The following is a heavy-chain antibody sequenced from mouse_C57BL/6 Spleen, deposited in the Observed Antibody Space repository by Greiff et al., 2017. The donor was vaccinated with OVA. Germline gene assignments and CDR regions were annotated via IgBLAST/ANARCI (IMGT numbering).Heavy chain of an antibody. CDR1: GFNIKDYY. Sequence: EVQLQQSGAELVKPGASVKLSCTASGFNIKDYYMHWVKQRTEQGLEWIGRIDPEDGETKYAPKFQGKATITADTSANTAYLHLSSLTSEDTDIYYWARSEYYGSSLYYFDYWGQGTTLTVAS. CDR2: IDPEDGET. D-gene: IGHD1-1*02. J-gene: IGHJ2*01. CDR3: ARSEYYGSSLYYFDY. V-gene: IGHV14-2*01.